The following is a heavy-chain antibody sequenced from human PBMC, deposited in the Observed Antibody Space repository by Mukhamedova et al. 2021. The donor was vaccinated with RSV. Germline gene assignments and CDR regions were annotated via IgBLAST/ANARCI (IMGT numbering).Heavy chain of an antibody. V-gene: IGHV4-39*07. CDR3: ARGLRPYDY. Sequence: EWIGSIYYSGSTYYNPSLMSRVIISVDTSKNQFSLKLSSVTAADTAVYYCARGLRPYDYWVQGTLVTVSS. CDR2: IYYSGST. J-gene: IGHJ4*02.